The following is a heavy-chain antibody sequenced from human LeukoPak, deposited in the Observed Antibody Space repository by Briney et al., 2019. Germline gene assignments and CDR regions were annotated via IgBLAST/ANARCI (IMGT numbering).Heavy chain of an antibody. V-gene: IGHV1-69*04. D-gene: IGHD2-2*01. CDR3: ARLSVVVPAALLDY. Sequence: SVRVSCKASGGTFSRYVISWVRQAPGQGLEWVGRIIPILGIANYAQKVQGRFTITADKATSTAYMELSSLRSEDTAVYYCARLSVVVPAALLDYWGQGTLVTVSS. J-gene: IGHJ4*02. CDR2: IIPILGIA. CDR1: GGTFSRYV.